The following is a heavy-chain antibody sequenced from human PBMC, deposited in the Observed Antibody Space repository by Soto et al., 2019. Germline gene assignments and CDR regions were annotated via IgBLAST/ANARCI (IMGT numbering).Heavy chain of an antibody. J-gene: IGHJ4*02. CDR3: SHSPWGAAPDY. CDR2: IYWNDDK. V-gene: IGHV2-5*01. Sequence: QITLKESGPTLVKPTQTLTLTCTFSGFSLSARGVGVGWIRQPPGKALEWLALIYWNDDKRYSPSLQSRLTMTRDASKNLAVFAMPNVDPADTATYLCSHSPWGAAPDYWGQGTLVPFSS. D-gene: IGHD6-6*01. CDR1: GFSLSARGVG.